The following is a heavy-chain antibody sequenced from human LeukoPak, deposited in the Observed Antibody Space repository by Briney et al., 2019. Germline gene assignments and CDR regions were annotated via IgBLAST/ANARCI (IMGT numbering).Heavy chain of an antibody. D-gene: IGHD6-19*01. CDR3: ARDEGIAVAGL. J-gene: IGHJ4*02. V-gene: IGHV1-69*05. CDR2: IIPIFGTA. CDR1: GGTFSSYA. Sequence: ASVKVSCKASGGTFSSYAISWVRQAPGQGLEWMGRIIPIFGTANYAQKFQGRVTTTTDESTSTAYMELSSLRSEDTAVYYCARDEGIAVAGLWGQGTLVTVSS.